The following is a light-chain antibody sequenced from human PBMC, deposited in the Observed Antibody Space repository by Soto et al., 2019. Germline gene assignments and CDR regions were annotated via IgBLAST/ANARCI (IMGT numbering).Light chain of an antibody. V-gene: IGKV3-20*01. CDR2: GAS. Sequence: EIGLTQSPGTLSLSPGERATLSCRASQTFSNSFLSWFQQIPGQAPSLLIYGASMRATGIPDRFSGSGSGTDFTLTISRLEPEDFAVYYCQQCGSSSTFGQGTRLEIK. J-gene: IGKJ5*01. CDR1: QTFSNSF. CDR3: QQCGSSST.